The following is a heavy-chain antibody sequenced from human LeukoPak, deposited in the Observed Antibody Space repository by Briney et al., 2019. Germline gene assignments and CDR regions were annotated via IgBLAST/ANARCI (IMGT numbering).Heavy chain of an antibody. CDR2: LSPDSSVT. D-gene: IGHD7-27*01. J-gene: IGHJ4*02. CDR1: GFTFRDFW. CDR3: ARDMWGTFDY. Sequence: GGSLRLSCAASGFTFRDFWMHWVRQAPGKGPERVSRLSPDSSVTDYADSVKGRFTISRDNAGNTMYLQMRSLRAEDTAVYYCARDMWGTFDYWGQGALVTVSS. V-gene: IGHV3-74*01.